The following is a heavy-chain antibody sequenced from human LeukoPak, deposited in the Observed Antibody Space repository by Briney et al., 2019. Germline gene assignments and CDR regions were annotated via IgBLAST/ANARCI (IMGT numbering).Heavy chain of an antibody. CDR1: GISFSSQS. V-gene: IGHV3-48*04. Sequence: PGGSLRLSCAASGISFSSQSMNWVRQAPGKGLEWVSYISSSGTTIYYADTVKGRFTISRDNAKNSLYLQMNSLRAEDTAVYYCAREAVAGKGFDYWGQGTLVTVSS. CDR3: AREAVAGKGFDY. CDR2: ISSSGTTI. D-gene: IGHD6-19*01. J-gene: IGHJ4*02.